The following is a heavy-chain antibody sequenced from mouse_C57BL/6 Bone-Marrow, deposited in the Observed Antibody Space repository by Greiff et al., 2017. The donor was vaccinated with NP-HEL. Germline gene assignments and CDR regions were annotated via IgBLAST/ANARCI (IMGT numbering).Heavy chain of an antibody. CDR1: GYTFTDYY. CDR2: IYPGSGNT. Sequence: VQLQQSGAELVRPGASVKLSCKASGYTFTDYYINWVKQRPGQGLEWIARIYPGSGNTYYNEKFKGKATLTAEKSSSTAYMQLSSLTSEDSAVYFCARSGDYYGSTDYWGQGTTLTVSS. CDR3: ARSGDYYGSTDY. D-gene: IGHD1-1*01. J-gene: IGHJ2*01. V-gene: IGHV1-76*01.